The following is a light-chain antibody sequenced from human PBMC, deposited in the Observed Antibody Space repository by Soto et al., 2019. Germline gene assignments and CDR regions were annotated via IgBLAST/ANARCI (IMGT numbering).Light chain of an antibody. J-gene: IGKJ5*01. CDR1: QSVISSY. V-gene: IGKV3D-20*02. CDR3: QQRNNRPIT. Sequence: NVLKAFPGTPFLSPRERVTLSCRASQSVISSYLAWYQHKPGQAPRLLIYDASNRDTGIPARCSGGGAGTDFTLTIIRREPEDVVVEYCQQRNNRPITFGQGTRLDIK. CDR2: DAS.